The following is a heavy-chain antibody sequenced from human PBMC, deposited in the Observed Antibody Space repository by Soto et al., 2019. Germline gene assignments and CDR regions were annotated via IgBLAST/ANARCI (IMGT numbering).Heavy chain of an antibody. CDR1: GFTFSSYA. D-gene: IGHD3-10*01. Sequence: GGSLRLSCAASGFTFSSYAMHWVRQAPGKGLEWVAVISYDGSNKYYADSVKGRFTISRDNSKNTLYLQMNSLRAEETAVYYCARDLGIGMVRGAQPQIIKLYGMDVWGQGTTVTVSS. J-gene: IGHJ6*02. CDR2: ISYDGSNK. V-gene: IGHV3-30-3*01. CDR3: ARDLGIGMVRGAQPQIIKLYGMDV.